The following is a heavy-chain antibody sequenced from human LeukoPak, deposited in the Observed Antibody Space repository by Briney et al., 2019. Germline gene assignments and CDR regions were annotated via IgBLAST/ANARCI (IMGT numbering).Heavy chain of an antibody. V-gene: IGHV3-23*01. Sequence: GGSLRLSCAASGVTLTNYGMSWVRQSPGKGLEWVSSISGGGGSTYYADSVKGRFTISRDNAKKSLYLQMHSLRVEDTAVYYRARGFDGFYGFDIWGQGTMVTVSS. CDR1: GVTLTNYG. J-gene: IGHJ3*02. D-gene: IGHD5-24*01. CDR2: ISGGGGST. CDR3: ARGFDGFYGFDI.